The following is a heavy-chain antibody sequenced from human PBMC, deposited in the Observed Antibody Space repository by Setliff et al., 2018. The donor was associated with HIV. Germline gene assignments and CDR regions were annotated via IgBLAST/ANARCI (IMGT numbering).Heavy chain of an antibody. J-gene: IGHJ6*03. D-gene: IGHD6-6*01. V-gene: IGHV4-34*01. Sequence: SETLSLTCNVYGGPFNVHKWKWVRQTPGKGLEWIGDISHTGTATYNPSLGSRVPISVDAAKKRFSLNIRSLTAADTAVYFCARGQFVSPGRPRHYMDVWGKGTSVTVSS. CDR2: ISHTGTA. CDR1: GGPFNVHK. CDR3: ARGQFVSPGRPRHYMDV.